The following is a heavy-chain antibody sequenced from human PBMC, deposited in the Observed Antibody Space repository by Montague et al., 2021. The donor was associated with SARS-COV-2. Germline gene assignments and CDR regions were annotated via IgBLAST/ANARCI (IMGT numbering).Heavy chain of an antibody. Sequence: SETLSLTCTVSGGSISGFYWSWIRQPPGKGLEWIGYIYYSGSAKYNPSLESRVAVSMDRSKNQVSLKLTSVTAADTAVYFCARLLRSCTNGVCHTYYYYALDVWGQGTTVTVSS. D-gene: IGHD2-8*01. CDR2: IYYSGSA. CDR3: ARLLRSCTNGVCHTYYYYALDV. J-gene: IGHJ6*02. CDR1: GGSISGFY. V-gene: IGHV4-59*01.